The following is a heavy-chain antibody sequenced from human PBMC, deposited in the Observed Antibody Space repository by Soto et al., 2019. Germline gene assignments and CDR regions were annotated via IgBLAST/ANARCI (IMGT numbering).Heavy chain of an antibody. D-gene: IGHD3-10*01. CDR3: VTMVRGVIIYY. CDR1: GYTFTSYD. CDR2: MNPNSGNT. Sequence: QVQLVQSGAEVKKPGASVKVSCKASGYTFTSYDINWVRQATGQGLEWMGWMNPNSGNTGYAQKFQGRVNMTRNTARSTAYMELSSLRSADTAGYYCVTMVRGVIIYYWGQGTLVTVSS. V-gene: IGHV1-8*01. J-gene: IGHJ4*02.